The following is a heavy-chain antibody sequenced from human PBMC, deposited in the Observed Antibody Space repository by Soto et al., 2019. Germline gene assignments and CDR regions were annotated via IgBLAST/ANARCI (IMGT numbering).Heavy chain of an antibody. CDR2: IKQDGSEK. J-gene: IGHJ3*02. CDR3: ARVKWVSYYDFWSGYYDAFDI. CDR1: GFTFSSYW. V-gene: IGHV3-7*01. D-gene: IGHD3-3*01. Sequence: GGSLRLSCAASGFTFSSYWMNWVRQAPGKGLEWVANIKQDGSEKYYVDSVKGRFTISRDNAKNSLYLQMNSLRAEDTAVYYCARVKWVSYYDFWSGYYDAFDIWGQGTMVTVSS.